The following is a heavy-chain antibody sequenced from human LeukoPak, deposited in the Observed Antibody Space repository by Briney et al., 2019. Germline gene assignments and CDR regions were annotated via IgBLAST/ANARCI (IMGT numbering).Heavy chain of an antibody. CDR3: ARDPGVLTPYYFDY. J-gene: IGHJ4*02. CDR1: GFTFSTYS. CDR2: ITWSSYI. D-gene: IGHD3-3*01. V-gene: IGHV3-21*01. Sequence: GGSLRLSCAASGFTFSTYSMTWVRQAPGKGLEWVSSITWSSYINYADSLKGRFTISRDNAKNSLYLQFNSLRAEDSAVYYCARDPGVLTPYYFDYWGQGTLVTVSS.